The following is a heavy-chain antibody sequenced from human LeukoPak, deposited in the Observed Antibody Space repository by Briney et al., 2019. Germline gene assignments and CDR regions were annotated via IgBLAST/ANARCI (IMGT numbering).Heavy chain of an antibody. Sequence: PGGSLRLPCAASGFTVSSNFVTWVRQAPGKGLEWLSIIYSGGGTDYAGSVKGRFTISRDNSKNTVYLQMNSLRAEDTAMYYCARKSLGTVAAGTFFGSWGQGTLVTVSS. J-gene: IGHJ5*02. CDR1: GFTVSSNF. CDR2: IYSGGGT. V-gene: IGHV3-53*01. D-gene: IGHD6-13*01. CDR3: ARKSLGTVAAGTFFGS.